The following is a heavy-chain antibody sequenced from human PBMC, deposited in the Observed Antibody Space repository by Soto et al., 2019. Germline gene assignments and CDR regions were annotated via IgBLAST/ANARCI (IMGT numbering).Heavy chain of an antibody. D-gene: IGHD3-3*01. J-gene: IGHJ6*02. CDR3: ARSFRYYDFWSGYYSYYGMDA. CDR1: GGSISSGGYY. V-gene: IGHV4-31*03. Sequence: SETLSLTCTVSGGSISSGGYYWSWIRQHPGKGLEWIGYIYYSGSTYYNPSLKSRVTISVDTSKNQFSLKLSSVTAADTAVYYCARSFRYYDFWSGYYSYYGMDAWGQGTTVTVSS. CDR2: IYYSGST.